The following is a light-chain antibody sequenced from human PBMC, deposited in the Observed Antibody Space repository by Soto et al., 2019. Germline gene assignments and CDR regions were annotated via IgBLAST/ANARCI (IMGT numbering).Light chain of an antibody. CDR3: QQYNNWPPFT. Sequence: EIVMTQSPGTLSVSPGERAILSCRASQSVSSNLAWYQQKPGQTPMLLIYGASTRATGIPARFSGSGSGTEFTLPISSLQSEDVAVYYCQQYNNWPPFTFGPGTKVDIK. V-gene: IGKV3-15*01. J-gene: IGKJ3*01. CDR2: GAS. CDR1: QSVSSN.